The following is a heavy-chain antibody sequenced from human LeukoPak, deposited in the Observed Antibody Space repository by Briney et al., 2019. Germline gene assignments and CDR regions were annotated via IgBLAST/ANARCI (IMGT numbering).Heavy chain of an antibody. D-gene: IGHD3-10*01. Sequence: GGSLRLSCAASGFTFSSYAMSWVRQAPGKGLEWVSAISNNGGTTYNADSVKGRFTISRDNSKDTVFLQMNSLGAEDTAIYYCAKVWYAERAIDYWGQGTLVTVSS. CDR2: ISNNGGTT. V-gene: IGHV3-23*01. CDR1: GFTFSSYA. J-gene: IGHJ4*02. CDR3: AKVWYAERAIDY.